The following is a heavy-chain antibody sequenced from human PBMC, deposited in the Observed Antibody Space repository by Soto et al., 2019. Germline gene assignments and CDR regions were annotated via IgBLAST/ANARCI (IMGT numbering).Heavy chain of an antibody. V-gene: IGHV4-4*02. D-gene: IGHD3-3*01. Sequence: QVQLQESGPGLVKPSGTLSLTCAVSGGSISSSNWWSWVRQPPGKGLEWIGEIYHSGSTNYNPSLKSRVTISVDRSKNQFSLKLSSVTAADTAVYYCARDRDFWSGYYTAWFDPWGQGTLVTVSS. J-gene: IGHJ5*02. CDR2: IYHSGST. CDR1: GGSISSSNW. CDR3: ARDRDFWSGYYTAWFDP.